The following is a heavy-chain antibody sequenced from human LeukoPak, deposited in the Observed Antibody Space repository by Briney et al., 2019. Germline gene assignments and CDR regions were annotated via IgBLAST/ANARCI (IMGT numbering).Heavy chain of an antibody. CDR3: ARVGYSSGWYRYYFDY. J-gene: IGHJ4*02. V-gene: IGHV4-61*02. CDR2: IYHSGST. CDR1: GGSISTGGYY. D-gene: IGHD6-19*01. Sequence: SQTLSLTCTVSGGSISTGGYYWSWIRQSAGKGLEWIGRIYHSGSTYYNPSLKSRVTISVDTSKNQFSLKLSSVTAADTAVYYCARVGYSSGWYRYYFDYWGQGTLVTVSS.